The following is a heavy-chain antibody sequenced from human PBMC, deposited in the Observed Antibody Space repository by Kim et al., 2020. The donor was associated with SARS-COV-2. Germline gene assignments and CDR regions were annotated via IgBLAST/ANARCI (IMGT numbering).Heavy chain of an antibody. CDR2: FDPEDGET. CDR1: GYTLTELS. D-gene: IGHD3-16*01. Sequence: ASVKVSCKVSGYTLTELSMHWVRQAPGKGLEWMGGFDPEDGETIYAQKFQGRVTMTEDTSTDTAYMELSSLRSEDTAVYYCATGQIGLGKSRSYYYGMDVWGQGTTVTVSS. CDR3: ATGQIGLGKSRSYYYGMDV. V-gene: IGHV1-24*01. J-gene: IGHJ6*02.